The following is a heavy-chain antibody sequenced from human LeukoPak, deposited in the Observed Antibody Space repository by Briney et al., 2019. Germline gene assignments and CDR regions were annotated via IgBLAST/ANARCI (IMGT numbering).Heavy chain of an antibody. CDR3: AREVGGSIFGVVTNWFDP. D-gene: IGHD3-3*01. J-gene: IGHJ5*02. CDR1: GGSISSGSYY. Sequence: SQTLYLTCTVSGGSISSGSYYWSWIRQPAGKGLEWIGRIYTSGSTNYNPSLKSRVTISVDTSKNQFSLKLSSVTAADTAVYYCAREVGGSIFGVVTNWFDPWGQGTLVTVSS. V-gene: IGHV4-61*02. CDR2: IYTSGST.